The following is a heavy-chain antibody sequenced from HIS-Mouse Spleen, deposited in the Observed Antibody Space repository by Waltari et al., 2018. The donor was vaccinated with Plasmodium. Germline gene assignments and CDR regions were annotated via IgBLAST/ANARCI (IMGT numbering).Heavy chain of an antibody. CDR1: GGSISSRSYY. D-gene: IGHD1-7*01. CDR2: IYYRGRT. V-gene: IGHV4-39*07. Sequence: QLQLQASGPGLVKPSETLSLTCTVPGGSISSRSYYWGWIRQPPGKGREWIGSIYYRGRTYYNPSLKSRVTISVDTSKNQFSLKLSSVTAADTAVYYCAREYNWNYGPDAFDIWGQGTMVTVSS. CDR3: AREYNWNYGPDAFDI. J-gene: IGHJ3*02.